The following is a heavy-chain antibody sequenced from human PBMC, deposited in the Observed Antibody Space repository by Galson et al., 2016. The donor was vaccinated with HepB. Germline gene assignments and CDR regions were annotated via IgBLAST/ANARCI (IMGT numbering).Heavy chain of an antibody. J-gene: IGHJ4*02. CDR2: IYSYGDT. CDR1: GLTFTRDN. Sequence: SLRLSCAASGLTFTRDNMNWIRQAPGKGLEWVSFIYSYGDTYYADSVKGRFTIARDNSKNTLSLKMNSLRAEDTAVYYCARDPDGDGYSFLEDWGQGTLVTVSS. D-gene: IGHD5-18*01. V-gene: IGHV3-66*01. CDR3: ARDPDGDGYSFLED.